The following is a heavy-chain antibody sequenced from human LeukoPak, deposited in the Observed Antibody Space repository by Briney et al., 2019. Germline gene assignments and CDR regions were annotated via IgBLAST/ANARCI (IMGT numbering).Heavy chain of an antibody. CDR2: ISYDGSNK. D-gene: IGHD2-2*01. V-gene: IGHV3-30-3*01. CDR3: ARVETWAYQFDY. J-gene: IGHJ4*02. CDR1: GFTFSSYA. Sequence: GGSLRLSCAASGFTFSSYAMHWVRQAPDKGLEWVAVISYDGSNKYYADSVKGRFTISRDNSKNTLYLQMNSLRADDTAAYYCARVETWAYQFDYWGQGTLVTVSS.